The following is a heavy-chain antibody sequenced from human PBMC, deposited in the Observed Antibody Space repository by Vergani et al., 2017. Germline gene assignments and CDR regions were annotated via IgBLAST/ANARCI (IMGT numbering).Heavy chain of an antibody. Sequence: EVPLVESGGGLVQPGGSLRLSCAASKFTFSRYCMSWVRQAPGKGLEWVGRIKSKTDGGTTDYAAPVKGRFTISRDDSKNTLYLQMNSLKTEDTAVYYCTTELVYGPRGDYWGQGTLVTVSS. CDR1: KFTFSRYC. V-gene: IGHV3-15*01. J-gene: IGHJ4*02. D-gene: IGHD2-8*01. CDR2: IKSKTDGGTT. CDR3: TTELVYGPRGDY.